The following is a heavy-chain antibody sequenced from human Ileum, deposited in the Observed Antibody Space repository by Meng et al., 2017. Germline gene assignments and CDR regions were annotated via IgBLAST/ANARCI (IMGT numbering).Heavy chain of an antibody. CDR1: VGSTSSYY. Sequence: GPVRVHPSEPLSPPCTVSVGSTSSYYGSWIRQPAGKGLEWIGRIYTSGSTNYNPSLKSRVTMSVDTSKNQFSLKLSSVTAADTAVYYCARDVVPTVTYYYNWFNPWGQGTLVTVSS. D-gene: IGHD4-17*01. CDR3: ARDVVPTVTYYYNWFNP. J-gene: IGHJ5*02. CDR2: IYTSGST. V-gene: IGHV4-4*07.